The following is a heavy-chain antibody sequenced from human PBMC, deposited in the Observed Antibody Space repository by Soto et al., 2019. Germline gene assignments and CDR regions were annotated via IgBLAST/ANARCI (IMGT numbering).Heavy chain of an antibody. Sequence: SETLSLTCAVSGGSISSGGYSWSWIRQPPGKGLEWIGYIYHSGSTYYNPSLKSRVTISVDRSKNQFSLKLSSVTAADTAVYYCARAKYYDNWFDPWGQGTLVTVSS. D-gene: IGHD3-22*01. V-gene: IGHV4-30-2*01. J-gene: IGHJ5*02. CDR1: GGSISSGGYS. CDR2: IYHSGST. CDR3: ARAKYYDNWFDP.